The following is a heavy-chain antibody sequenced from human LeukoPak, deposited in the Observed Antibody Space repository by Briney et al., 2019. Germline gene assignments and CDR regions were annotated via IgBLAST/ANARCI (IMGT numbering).Heavy chain of an antibody. D-gene: IGHD2-2*01. Sequence: PSETLSLTCTVSGGSISSYYWSWIRQPPGKGLEWIGYIYYSGSTNYNPSLKSRVTISVDTSKNQFSLKLSSVTAADTAVYYCAGVDKWDVVVPAAPHDAFDIWGQGTMVTVSS. J-gene: IGHJ3*02. V-gene: IGHV4-59*08. CDR3: AGVDKWDVVVPAAPHDAFDI. CDR2: IYYSGST. CDR1: GGSISSYY.